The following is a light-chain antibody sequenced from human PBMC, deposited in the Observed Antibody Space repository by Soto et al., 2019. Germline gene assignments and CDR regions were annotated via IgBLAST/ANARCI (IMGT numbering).Light chain of an antibody. V-gene: IGKV1-5*03. Sequence: DIQMTQSPSTLSGSVGDRVTITCRASQSITGWLAWFQQKPGKAPKLLISKASSLQNGVPSRFSGSGSGTDFTLTISRLQPDDFATYYCQQYNPYSPWTFGQGTKVDI. J-gene: IGKJ1*01. CDR1: QSITGW. CDR2: KAS. CDR3: QQYNPYSPWT.